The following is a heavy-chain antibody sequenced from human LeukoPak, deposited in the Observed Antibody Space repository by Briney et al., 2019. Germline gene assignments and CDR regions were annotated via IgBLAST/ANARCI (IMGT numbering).Heavy chain of an antibody. D-gene: IGHD5-18*01. CDR2: ITWDGGTT. J-gene: IGHJ3*02. CDR3: AKSTAMVTWGSFEI. CDR1: GFTFDDYT. Sequence: PGGSLRLSCAGSGFTFDDYTMNWVRQAPGKGLDWVSLITWDGGTTYYADSVKGRFTISRDNSKNSLYLQMDSLGTEDTALYYCAKSTAMVTWGSFEIWGQGTMVTVSS. V-gene: IGHV3-43*01.